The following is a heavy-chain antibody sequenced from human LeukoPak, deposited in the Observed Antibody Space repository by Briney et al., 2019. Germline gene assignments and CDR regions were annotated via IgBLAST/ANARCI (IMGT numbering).Heavy chain of an antibody. Sequence: SVKVSCKASGGTFSSYAISWVRQAPGQGLEWMGRIIPIFGTANYAQKFQGRVTITTDESTSTACMELSSLRSEDTAVYYCAGAESERGDGYNWEGFDYWGQGTLVTVSS. CDR3: AGAESERGDGYNWEGFDY. J-gene: IGHJ4*02. V-gene: IGHV1-69*05. D-gene: IGHD5-24*01. CDR1: GGTFSSYA. CDR2: IIPIFGTA.